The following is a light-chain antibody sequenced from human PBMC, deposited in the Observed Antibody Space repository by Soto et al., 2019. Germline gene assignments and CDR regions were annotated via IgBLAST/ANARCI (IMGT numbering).Light chain of an antibody. CDR2: DAS. J-gene: IGKJ5*01. Sequence: EIVLTQSPATLSLSPGARAPLSCRASQSVSSYLAWYQQHPGQAPRLLIYDASTRATGVPARFSGSGSGTDFTLTISSLQSEDFAVYYCQQRSNWPTFGQGTRLEIK. V-gene: IGKV3-11*01. CDR3: QQRSNWPT. CDR1: QSVSSY.